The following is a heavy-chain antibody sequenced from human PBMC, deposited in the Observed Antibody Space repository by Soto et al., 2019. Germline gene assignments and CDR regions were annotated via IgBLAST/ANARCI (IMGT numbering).Heavy chain of an antibody. D-gene: IGHD3-16*02. CDR2: IVPSLDTT. CDR1: GGTFSSSG. Sequence: SVKVSCKASGGTFSSSGFSWVRQAPGQGLEWMGMIVPSLDTTNYAQKFQARVTITADEVTSTAYMELRSLRSEDTAVYYCARWPQPRYTADPYAVDVWGQGTRVTV. J-gene: IGHJ6*02. CDR3: ARWPQPRYTADPYAVDV. V-gene: IGHV1-69*11.